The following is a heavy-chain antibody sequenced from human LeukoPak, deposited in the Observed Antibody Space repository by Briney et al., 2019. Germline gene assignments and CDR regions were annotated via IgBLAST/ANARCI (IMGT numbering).Heavy chain of an antibody. Sequence: GGSLRLSCAASGFTFSSYAMSWVRQAPGKGLEWVSAISGSGGSTYYAASVKGRFTISRDNSKNTLYLQMNSLRAEDTAVYYCAKVVGPLHPPGLCFDYWGQGTLVTVSS. CDR3: AKVVGPLHPPGLCFDY. J-gene: IGHJ4*02. CDR2: ISGSGGST. CDR1: GFTFSSYA. D-gene: IGHD1-26*01. V-gene: IGHV3-23*01.